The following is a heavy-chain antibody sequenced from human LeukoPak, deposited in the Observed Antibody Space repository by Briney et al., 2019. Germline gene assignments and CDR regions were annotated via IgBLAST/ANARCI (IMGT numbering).Heavy chain of an antibody. V-gene: IGHV4-39*07. J-gene: IGHJ4*02. D-gene: IGHD4-17*01. CDR3: ARLIYGDYVGIDY. CDR1: GGSISSSSYY. Sequence: PSETLSLTCTVSGGSISSSSYYWGWIRQPPGKGLEWIGSIYYSGSTYYNPSLKSRVTISVDTSKNQFSLKLSSVTAADTAVYYCARLIYGDYVGIDYWGQGTLVTVSS. CDR2: IYYSGST.